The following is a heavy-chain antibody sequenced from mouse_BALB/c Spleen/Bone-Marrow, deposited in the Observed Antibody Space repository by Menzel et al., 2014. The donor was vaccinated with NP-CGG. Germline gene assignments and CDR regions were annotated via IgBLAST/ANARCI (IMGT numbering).Heavy chain of an antibody. CDR2: ISSGGSST. D-gene: IGHD4-1*01. CDR3: ARHGGDWGRGFAY. CDR1: GFAFSNYD. J-gene: IGHJ3*01. Sequence: EVQLVESGGGLVKPGGSLKLSCAAPGFAFSNYDMSWVRQTPEKRLEWVAYISSGGSSTYYLDTVKGRFTISRDNAKNTLYLQMSSLKSEDTVMYNCARHGGDWGRGFAYWGQGTLVTVSA. V-gene: IGHV5-12-1*01.